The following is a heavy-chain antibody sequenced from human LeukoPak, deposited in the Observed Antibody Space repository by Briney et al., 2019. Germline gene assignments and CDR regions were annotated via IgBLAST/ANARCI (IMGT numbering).Heavy chain of an antibody. V-gene: IGHV3-21*01. CDR2: ISSSSSYI. Sequence: GGSLRLSCAASVFPLCSYRVYWVRQAPGKGLEWVSSISSSSSYIYYADSVKGRFTISRDNAKNSLYLQMNSLRAEDTAVYYCARESSGYDYWGQGTLVTVSS. CDR3: ARESSGYDY. CDR1: VFPLCSYR. J-gene: IGHJ4*02. D-gene: IGHD3-22*01.